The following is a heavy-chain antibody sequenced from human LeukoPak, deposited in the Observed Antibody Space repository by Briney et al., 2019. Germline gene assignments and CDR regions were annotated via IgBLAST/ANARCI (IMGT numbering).Heavy chain of an antibody. Sequence: GGSLRLSCAASGFTFSDYYMSWVRQAPGKGLEWVSYISSSGSTIYYADSVKGRFTISRDNAKNSLYLQMNSLRAEDTAVYYCARRRYSGSSQHFDYWGLGTLVTVSS. CDR2: ISSSGSTI. CDR3: ARRRYSGSSQHFDY. V-gene: IGHV3-11*04. J-gene: IGHJ4*02. D-gene: IGHD1-26*01. CDR1: GFTFSDYY.